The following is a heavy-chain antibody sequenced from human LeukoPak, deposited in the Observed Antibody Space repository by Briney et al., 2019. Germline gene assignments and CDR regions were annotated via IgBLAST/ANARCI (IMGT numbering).Heavy chain of an antibody. CDR3: TRGLGLYCSGGSCDAFDI. Sequence: GGSLRLSCTASGFTFGDYAMSWFRQAPGKGLEWVGFIRSKAYGGTTEYAASVKGRFTISRDDSKSIAYLQMNSLKPEDTAVYYCTRGLGLYCSGGSCDAFDIWGQGTMVTVSS. D-gene: IGHD2-15*01. V-gene: IGHV3-49*03. J-gene: IGHJ3*02. CDR1: GFTFGDYA. CDR2: IRSKAYGGTT.